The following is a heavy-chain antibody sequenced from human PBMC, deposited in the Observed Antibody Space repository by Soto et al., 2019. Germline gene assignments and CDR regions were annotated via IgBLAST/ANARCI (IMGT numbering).Heavy chain of an antibody. D-gene: IGHD3-22*01. J-gene: IGHJ4*02. Sequence: ASVKVSCKASGYTFTSYGFTWVRQAPGQGLEWMGWISTYSGNTNYAQNLQGRVTMTTDTSTNTAYMELRSLRSDDTAVYYCARGSYYDSSGYPRGYFDYWGQGTLVTVSS. CDR2: ISTYSGNT. CDR1: GYTFTSYG. CDR3: ARGSYYDSSGYPRGYFDY. V-gene: IGHV1-18*01.